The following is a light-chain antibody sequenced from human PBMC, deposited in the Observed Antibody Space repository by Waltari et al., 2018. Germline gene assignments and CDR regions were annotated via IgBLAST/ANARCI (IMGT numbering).Light chain of an antibody. V-gene: IGKV4-1*01. J-gene: IGKJ4*01. CDR2: WAS. Sequence: DIVMTQSPESLAVSLGERATINCKSSESVLYSSNNKNHLAWYQQKPGQPPKLLLYWASTRKSGVPDRFSGSGSETDFTLTVTSLQAEDAAVYYCQQYYSNPLTFGGGTRVEI. CDR3: QQYYSNPLT. CDR1: ESVLYSSNNKNH.